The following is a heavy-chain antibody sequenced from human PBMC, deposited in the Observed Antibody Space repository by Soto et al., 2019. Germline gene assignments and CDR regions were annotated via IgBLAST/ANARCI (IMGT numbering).Heavy chain of an antibody. Sequence: SETLSLTCTVSGGSISSSNYHWGWIRQPPGKGLEWIGSMYYSGSTYYNPSLKSRVTISVDTSKNQFSLKLSSVTAADTAVYYCARHGIGHGDWEYYFDYWGQGTLVTVSS. J-gene: IGHJ4*02. CDR1: GGSISSSNYH. V-gene: IGHV4-39*01. D-gene: IGHD4-17*01. CDR3: ARHGIGHGDWEYYFDY. CDR2: MYYSGST.